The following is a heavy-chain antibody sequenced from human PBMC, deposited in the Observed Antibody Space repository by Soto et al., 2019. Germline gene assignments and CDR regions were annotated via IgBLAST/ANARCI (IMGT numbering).Heavy chain of an antibody. CDR2: ISYDGSNK. D-gene: IGHD3-22*01. J-gene: IGHJ6*02. CDR3: AKDHQIDEYYYDSSGPQAEYYYYYGMDV. CDR1: GFTFSSYG. V-gene: IGHV3-30*18. Sequence: QVQLVESGGGVVQPGRSLRLSCAASGFTFSSYGMHWVRQAPGKGLEWVAVISYDGSNKYYADSVKGRFTISRDNSKNTLYLQMNSLRAEDTAVYYCAKDHQIDEYYYDSSGPQAEYYYYYGMDVWGQGTTVTVSS.